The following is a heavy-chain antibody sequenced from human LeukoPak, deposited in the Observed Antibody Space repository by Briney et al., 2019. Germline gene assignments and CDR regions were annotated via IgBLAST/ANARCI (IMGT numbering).Heavy chain of an antibody. D-gene: IGHD3-3*01. V-gene: IGHV1-3*01. CDR3: ARGGDRFLEWLFYTYYYYGMDV. CDR1: GYTFTSYA. Sequence: GASVKVSCKASGYTFTSYAMHWVRQAPGQRLEWMGWINAGNGNTKYSQKFQGRVTITADESTSTAYMELSSLRSEDTAVYYCARGGDRFLEWLFYTYYYYGMDVWGLGTTVTVSS. J-gene: IGHJ6*02. CDR2: INAGNGNT.